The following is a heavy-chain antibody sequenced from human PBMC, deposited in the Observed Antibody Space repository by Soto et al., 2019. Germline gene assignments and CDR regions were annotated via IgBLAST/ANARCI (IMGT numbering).Heavy chain of an antibody. J-gene: IGHJ4*02. V-gene: IGHV1-18*01. CDR3: ARFPPPSLNYYFEY. CDR1: GYTFTSNG. CDR2: ISAYNGNT. Sequence: GASVKVSCKASGYTFTSNGISWVRQAPGQGLEWMGWISAYNGNTNYAQKLQGRVTMTTDTSTSTAYMELRSLRSDDTAVYYCARFPPPSLNYYFEYWGQGTLVTVSS.